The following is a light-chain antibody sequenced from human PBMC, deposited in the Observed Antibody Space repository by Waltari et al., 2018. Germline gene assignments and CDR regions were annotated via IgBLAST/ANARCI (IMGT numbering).Light chain of an antibody. Sequence: EIVLTQSPGTLPLSPGERATLSCRTSQIVSSSYLAWYQQKPGQAPRLLIYGASSRATGIPDRFSGSGSGTDFTLTISRLEPEDFAVYYCQQYGSSPPITFGQGTRLEIK. CDR3: QQYGSSPPIT. CDR2: GAS. CDR1: QIVSSSY. V-gene: IGKV3-20*01. J-gene: IGKJ5*01.